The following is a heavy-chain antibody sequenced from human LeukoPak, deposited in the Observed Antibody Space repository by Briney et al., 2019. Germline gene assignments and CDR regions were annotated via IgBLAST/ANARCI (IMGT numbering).Heavy chain of an antibody. Sequence: PSETLSLTCNVSGGSISGYYWSWIRQPAGKGLEWIGRIYTSGSTKYNPSLKSRVTMSVDTSKSQFSLKLSSVTAADTAVYYCARRTDSGYSSSSSAFDVWGQGTMVTVSS. D-gene: IGHD6-6*01. V-gene: IGHV4-4*07. J-gene: IGHJ3*01. CDR1: GGSISGYY. CDR2: IYTSGST. CDR3: ARRTDSGYSSSSSAFDV.